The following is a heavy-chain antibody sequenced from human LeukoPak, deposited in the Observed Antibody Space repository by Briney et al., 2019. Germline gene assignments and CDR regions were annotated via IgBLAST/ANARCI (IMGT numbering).Heavy chain of an antibody. CDR2: IYTGDSDT. CDR3: ARQYYDSSQYAFDI. Sequence: GASLQIFSKGSGYCFTSYWIGWVRQLPGKGLEWMGIIYTGDSDTRYSPSFQGQVTISADKSISTAYLQWSSLKASDTAMYYCARQYYDSSQYAFDIWGQGTMVTVSS. J-gene: IGHJ3*02. CDR1: GYCFTSYW. D-gene: IGHD3-22*01. V-gene: IGHV5-51*01.